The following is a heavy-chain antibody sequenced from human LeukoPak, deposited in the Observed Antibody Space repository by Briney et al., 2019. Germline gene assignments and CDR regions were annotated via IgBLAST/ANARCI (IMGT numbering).Heavy chain of an antibody. V-gene: IGHV4-59*01. D-gene: IGHD1-26*01. CDR1: GGSISSYY. J-gene: IGHJ3*02. CDR3: ARYIVSYPHDAFDI. CDR2: IYYSGST. Sequence: SETLSLTCTVSGGSISSYYWSWIRQPPGKGLEWIGYIYYSGSTSYNPSLKSRVTISVDTSKRQFSLKLSSVTAADTAFYYCARYIVSYPHDAFDIWGQGTMVTVSS.